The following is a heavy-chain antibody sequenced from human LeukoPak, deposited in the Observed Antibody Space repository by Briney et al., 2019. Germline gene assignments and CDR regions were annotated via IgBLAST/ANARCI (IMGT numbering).Heavy chain of an antibody. CDR1: GFTFDDYA. V-gene: IGHV3-9*01. CDR2: ISWNSGSI. J-gene: IGHJ5*02. CDR3: ASLYGSGPNWFDP. D-gene: IGHD3-10*01. Sequence: PGGSLRLSCAASGFTFDDYAMHWVRQAPGKGLEWVSGISWNSGSIGYADSVKGRFTISRDNAKNSLYLQMNSLRAEDTAVYYCASLYGSGPNWFDPWGQGTLVTVSS.